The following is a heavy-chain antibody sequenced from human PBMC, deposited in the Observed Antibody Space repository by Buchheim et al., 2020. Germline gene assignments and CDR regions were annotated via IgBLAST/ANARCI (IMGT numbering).Heavy chain of an antibody. Sequence: QVQLVESGGGVVQPGRSLRLSCAASGFTFSSYGMHWVRQAPGKGLEWVAVISYDGSNKYYADSVKGRFTISRDNSKNQLYLQMNSLRAEDTAVYYCAKDLVGATHYYYYGMDVWGQGTT. CDR3: AKDLVGATHYYYYGMDV. CDR1: GFTFSSYG. V-gene: IGHV3-30*18. J-gene: IGHJ6*02. CDR2: ISYDGSNK. D-gene: IGHD1-26*01.